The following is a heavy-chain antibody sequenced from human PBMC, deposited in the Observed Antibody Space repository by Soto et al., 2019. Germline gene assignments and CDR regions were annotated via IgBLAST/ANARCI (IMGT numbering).Heavy chain of an antibody. Sequence: PGGSLRLSCAASGFTFSSYAMHWVRQAPGKGLEWVAVISYDGSNKYYADSVKGRFTISRDNSKNTLYLQMNSLRAEDTAVYYCARAQIVVVTATYSLYWCQGTLVTVSS. J-gene: IGHJ4*02. CDR1: GFTFSSYA. CDR2: ISYDGSNK. V-gene: IGHV3-30-3*01. CDR3: ARAQIVVVTATYSLY. D-gene: IGHD2-21*02.